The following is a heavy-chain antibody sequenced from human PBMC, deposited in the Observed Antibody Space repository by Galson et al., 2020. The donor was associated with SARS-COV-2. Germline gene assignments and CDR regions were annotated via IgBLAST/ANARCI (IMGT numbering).Heavy chain of an antibody. V-gene: IGHV4-31*03. Sequence: ASETPSLTCTVSGGSISTNNCFWGWIRQPPGKGLEWIGYIYYSGSTYYNPSLKSRVTISVDTSKNQFSLKLSSVTAADTAVYYCATSIAAAGFDYWGQGTLVTVSS. D-gene: IGHD6-13*01. CDR3: ATSIAAAGFDY. J-gene: IGHJ4*02. CDR2: IYYSGST. CDR1: GGSISTNNCF.